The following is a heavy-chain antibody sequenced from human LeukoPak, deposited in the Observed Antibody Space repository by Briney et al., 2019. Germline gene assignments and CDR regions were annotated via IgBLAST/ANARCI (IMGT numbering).Heavy chain of an antibody. V-gene: IGHV4-39*07. J-gene: IGHJ3*02. CDR1: GGSISSSSYY. CDR3: ARDVGGQWLAPI. CDR2: IYYSGST. Sequence: SETLSLTCTVSGGSISSSSYYWGWIRQPPGKGLEWIGSIYYSGSTYYNPSLKSRVTISVDTSKNQFSLKLSSVTAADTAVYYCARDVGGQWLAPIWGQGTMVTVSS. D-gene: IGHD6-19*01.